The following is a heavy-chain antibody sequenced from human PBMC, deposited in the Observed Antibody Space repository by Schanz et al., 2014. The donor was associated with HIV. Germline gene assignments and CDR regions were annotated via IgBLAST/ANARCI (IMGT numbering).Heavy chain of an antibody. V-gene: IGHV1-2*02. Sequence: QVQLVQSGAEVKKPGSSVKVSCKASGGTFSSYAISWGRQAPGQGLEWMGGINPANGVTKYAQKFRDRVTLTRDTSISTLYMELTSLRSDDTAVYYCVRHVNFLKTDFWGQGTLVTVSS. J-gene: IGHJ4*02. CDR2: INPANGVT. D-gene: IGHD3-3*01. CDR3: VRHVNFLKTDF. CDR1: GGTFSSYA.